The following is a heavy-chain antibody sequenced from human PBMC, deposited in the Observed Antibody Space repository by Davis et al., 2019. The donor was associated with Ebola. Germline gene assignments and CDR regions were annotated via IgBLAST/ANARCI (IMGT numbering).Heavy chain of an antibody. CDR3: ARENRRPNKAFDI. Sequence: GESLKISCAASGFTFSDYYMSWIRQAPGKGLEWVSYISSSGSTIYYADSVKGRFTISRDNAKNSLYLQMNSLRAEDTAVYYCARENRRPNKAFDIWGQGTMVTVSS. D-gene: IGHD1/OR15-1a*01. CDR2: ISSSGSTI. J-gene: IGHJ3*02. V-gene: IGHV3-11*04. CDR1: GFTFSDYY.